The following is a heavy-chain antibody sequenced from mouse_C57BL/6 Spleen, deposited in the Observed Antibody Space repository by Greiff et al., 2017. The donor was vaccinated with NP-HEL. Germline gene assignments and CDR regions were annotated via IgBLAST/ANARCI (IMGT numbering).Heavy chain of an antibody. CDR2: IRLKSDNYAT. V-gene: IGHV6-3*01. D-gene: IGHD1-1*01. CDR3: TGGSNYDV. Sequence: EVKVEESGEGLVQPGGSMKLSCVASGFTFSNYWMNWVRQSPEKGLEWVAQIRLKSDNYATHYAESVKGRFTISRDDSKSSVYLQMNNLRAEDTGIYYCTGGSNYDVWGTGTTVTVSS. J-gene: IGHJ1*03. CDR1: GFTFSNYW.